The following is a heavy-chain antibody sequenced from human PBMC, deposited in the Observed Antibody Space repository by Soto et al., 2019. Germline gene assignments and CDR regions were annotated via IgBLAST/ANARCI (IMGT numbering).Heavy chain of an antibody. CDR3: AKDRAPADY. CDR2: ISDSGGST. V-gene: IGHV3-23*01. D-gene: IGHD2-2*01. Sequence: GESLKISCAASGFTFSSYAMSWVRQAPGKGLEWVSAISDSGGSTYYADSVKGWFTISRDNSKNTLYLQMNSLRAEDTAVYYCAKDRAPADYWGQGTLVTVSS. J-gene: IGHJ4*02. CDR1: GFTFSSYA.